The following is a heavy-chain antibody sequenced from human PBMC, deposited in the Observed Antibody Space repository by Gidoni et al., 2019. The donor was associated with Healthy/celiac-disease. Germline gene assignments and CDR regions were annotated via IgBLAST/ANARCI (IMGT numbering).Heavy chain of an antibody. Sequence: QVQLQQWGAGLLKPSETLSLTCAVYGGSFSGYYWSWIRQPPGKGLEWIGEINHSGSTNYNPSLKSRVTISVDTSKNQFSLKLSPVTAADTAVYYCARSPPYYDSSGYFSYYYYYGMDVWGQGTTVTVSS. D-gene: IGHD3-22*01. CDR2: INHSGST. CDR1: GGSFSGYY. CDR3: ARSPPYYDSSGYFSYYYYYGMDV. V-gene: IGHV4-34*01. J-gene: IGHJ6*02.